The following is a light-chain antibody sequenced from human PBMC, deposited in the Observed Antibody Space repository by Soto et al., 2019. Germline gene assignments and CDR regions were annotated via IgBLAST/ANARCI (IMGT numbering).Light chain of an antibody. CDR3: QQRSDWRYT. Sequence: EIVLTQSPATLSLSPWESATLSCRASQSVGTYLAWYQQKPGQTPRLVIYTASNRATGIPARFSGSGSGTDFTLTISSLEPEDFAVYYCQQRSDWRYTFGQGTKLDIK. J-gene: IGKJ2*01. CDR1: QSVGTY. CDR2: TAS. V-gene: IGKV3-11*01.